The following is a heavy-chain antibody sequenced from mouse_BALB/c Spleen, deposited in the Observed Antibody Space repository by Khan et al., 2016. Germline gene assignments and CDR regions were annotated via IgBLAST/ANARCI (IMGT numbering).Heavy chain of an antibody. Sequence: EVQLQESGPGLVKPSQSLSLTCTVTGYSITSDYAWNWIRQFPGNKLEWMGYISYSGSTSYNPSLQSRISIPRDTSKNQFFLQLTSVTTEDTATYYCAPYGNYRYFDYWGQGTTLTVAS. CDR3: APYGNYRYFDY. CDR1: GYSITSDYA. D-gene: IGHD2-1*01. V-gene: IGHV3-2*02. J-gene: IGHJ2*01. CDR2: ISYSGST.